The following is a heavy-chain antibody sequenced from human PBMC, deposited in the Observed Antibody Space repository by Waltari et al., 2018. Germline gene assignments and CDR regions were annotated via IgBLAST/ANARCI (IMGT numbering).Heavy chain of an antibody. CDR1: GYSISSGSY. J-gene: IGHJ4*02. D-gene: IGHD4-17*01. CDR3: ARLDYLSFIDY. CDR2: IYHSGST. Sequence: QVQLQESGPGLVKPSETLSLTCAVSGYSISSGSYWGWIRQPPGKGLEWIGNIYHSGSTFYKPSLMSRVTISVDTSKNQFSLKLTSVTAADTAVYYCARLDYLSFIDYWGQGTLVTVSS. V-gene: IGHV4-38-2*01.